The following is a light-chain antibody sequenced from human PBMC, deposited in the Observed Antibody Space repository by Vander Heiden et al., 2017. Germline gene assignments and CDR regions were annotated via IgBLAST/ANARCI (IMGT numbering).Light chain of an antibody. CDR3: QQYGSSPQT. Sequence: VLTQSPGTLSLSPGERATLSCRASQSVSSSYLAWYQQKPGQAPRLLIYGASSRATGIPDRFSGSGSGTDFTLTISRLEPEDFAVYYCQQYGSSPQTFGQGTKVEIK. J-gene: IGKJ1*01. V-gene: IGKV3-20*01. CDR1: QSVSSSY. CDR2: GAS.